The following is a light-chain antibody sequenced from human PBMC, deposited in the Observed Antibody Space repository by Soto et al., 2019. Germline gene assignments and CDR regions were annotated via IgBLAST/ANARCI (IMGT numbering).Light chain of an antibody. CDR2: AVS. CDR3: NSYTSESTRV. V-gene: IGLV2-14*01. J-gene: IGLJ1*01. Sequence: QSALTQPASVSGSPGQSITISCTGTSSDVGGYNYVSWYQQHPGKAPKLIISAVSNRPSGVSNRFSDSKSGNTASLTISGLQDDDVADYYCNSYTSESTRVFGTGTKLTVL. CDR1: SSDVGGYNY.